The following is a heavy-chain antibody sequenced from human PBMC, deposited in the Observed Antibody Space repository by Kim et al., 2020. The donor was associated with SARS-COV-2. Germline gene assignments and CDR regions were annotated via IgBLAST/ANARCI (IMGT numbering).Heavy chain of an antibody. CDR1: GGSISSGGYY. D-gene: IGHD3-9*01. CDR2: IYYSGST. Sequence: SETLSLTCTVSGGSISSGGYYWSWIRQHPGKGLEWIGYIYYSGSTYYNPSLKSRVTISVDTSKNQFSLKLSSVTAADTAVYYCARALPLLRYFDWLSFPDYYYGMDVWGQGTTVTVSS. V-gene: IGHV4-31*03. J-gene: IGHJ6*02. CDR3: ARALPLLRYFDWLSFPDYYYGMDV.